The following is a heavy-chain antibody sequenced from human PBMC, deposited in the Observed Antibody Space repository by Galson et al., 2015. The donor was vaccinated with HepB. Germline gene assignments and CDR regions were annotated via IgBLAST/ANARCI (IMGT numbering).Heavy chain of an antibody. J-gene: IGHJ3*02. CDR1: GYTFTSYY. V-gene: IGHV1-46*01. CDR3: AKVPDSYGSGYYFAFDI. D-gene: IGHD3-10*01. Sequence: SVKVSCKASGYTFTSYYMHWVRQAPGQGLEWMGIINPSGGSTSYAQKFQGRVTMTRDTSTSTVYMELSSLRSEDTAVYYCAKVPDSYGSGYYFAFDIWGQGTMVTVSS. CDR2: INPSGGST.